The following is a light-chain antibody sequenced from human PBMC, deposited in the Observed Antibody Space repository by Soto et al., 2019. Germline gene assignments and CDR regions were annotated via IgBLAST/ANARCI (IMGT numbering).Light chain of an antibody. CDR3: QQDSDYST. J-gene: IGKJ1*01. CDR1: QNVRSW. CDR2: DVA. Sequence: DIQKTQSPSTLSASVGDTVTITCRAGQNVRSWLAWYEQEVGGAPKLLIYDVATLEGGVPSRFSGSGSRTEFTLTISSLQPDDFATYYCQQDSDYSTFGQVTRLEIK. V-gene: IGKV1-5*01.